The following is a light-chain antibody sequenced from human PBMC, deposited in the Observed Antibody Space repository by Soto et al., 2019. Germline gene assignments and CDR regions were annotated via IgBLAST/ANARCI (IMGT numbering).Light chain of an antibody. V-gene: IGKV1-5*01. CDR3: QQYNSYWGP. CDR2: DAS. J-gene: IGKJ1*01. CDR1: QSISNW. Sequence: DIQMTQSPSTLSASVGDRVTITCRASQSISNWLAWYQQKQGKAPKLLIYDASSLESGVPSRFSGSGSGTEFTLTISSLQPDDFATYYCQQYNSYWGPFGQGTKVEIK.